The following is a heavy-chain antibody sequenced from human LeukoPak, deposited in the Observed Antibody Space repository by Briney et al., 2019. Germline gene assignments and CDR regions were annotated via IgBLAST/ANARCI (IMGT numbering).Heavy chain of an antibody. J-gene: IGHJ2*01. D-gene: IGHD6-19*01. V-gene: IGHV3-21*06. Sequence: PGGSLRLSCAASGFPFTLYNMNWVRQAPGKGREWVSSITSGSSYTYYSDSVKGRFTTSRDNAGDSLYLQMNSLAAEDTAVYYCARDRGIAVSGAYLWYFDLWGRGTLVTVSS. CDR3: ARDRGIAVSGAYLWYFDL. CDR2: ITSGSSYT. CDR1: GFPFTLYN.